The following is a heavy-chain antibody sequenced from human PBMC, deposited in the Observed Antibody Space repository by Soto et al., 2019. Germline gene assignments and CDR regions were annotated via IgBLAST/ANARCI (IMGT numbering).Heavy chain of an antibody. CDR1: GFPFRNSGFRFRNFG. CDR3: AAEWGVGSVAGILRR. Sequence: QVQLVESGGGVFQPGRSLRLSWAASGFPFRNSGFRFRNFGMHWVRQAPGKGLEWVAVIWYDGSHEYYADSVKGRFTISRDNSKNTFYLQMNSLRAEDTAVYYCAAEWGVGSVAGILRRWGQGTLVTVSS. CDR2: IWYDGSHE. J-gene: IGHJ4*02. V-gene: IGHV3-33*01. D-gene: IGHD6-19*01.